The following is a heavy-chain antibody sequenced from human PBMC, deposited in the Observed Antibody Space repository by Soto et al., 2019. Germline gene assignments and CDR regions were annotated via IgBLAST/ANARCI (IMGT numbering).Heavy chain of an antibody. Sequence: SVKVSLNTSEDTFSIYTLSWVRHAPGQGLVWMGRVLPFLDVTTYSQRFQGRVTITADRSTTTAYMELSSLTFEDTAVYYCARDRKNSNWPNFDSWGPGTLVTVSS. J-gene: IGHJ4*02. CDR1: EDTFSIYT. D-gene: IGHD6-13*01. CDR3: ARDRKNSNWPNFDS. V-gene: IGHV1-69*02. CDR2: VLPFLDVT.